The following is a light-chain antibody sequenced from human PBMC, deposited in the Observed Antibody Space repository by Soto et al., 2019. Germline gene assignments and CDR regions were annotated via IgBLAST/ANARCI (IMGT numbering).Light chain of an antibody. J-gene: IGKJ1*01. Sequence: DIQMTQSPSTLSAPVGDRVTITCRASRTINSFLAWYQQTPGKAPKLLIYDASSLQSGVPSRFSGGGSGTEFTLTISSLQPDDFATFHCQQYYRYPWTFGQGTKVDIK. CDR1: RTINSF. CDR3: QQYYRYPWT. V-gene: IGKV1-5*01. CDR2: DAS.